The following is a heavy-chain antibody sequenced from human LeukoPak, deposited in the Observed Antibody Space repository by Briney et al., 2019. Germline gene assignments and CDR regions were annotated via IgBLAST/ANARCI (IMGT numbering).Heavy chain of an antibody. V-gene: IGHV1-69*06. CDR3: ARGPKTYYYDSSGRGGNYFDY. CDR1: GYTFTSYG. J-gene: IGHJ4*02. D-gene: IGHD3-22*01. Sequence: ASVKVSCKASGYTFTSYGISWVRQAPGQGLEWMGGIIPIFGTANYAQKFQGRVTITADKSTSTAYMELSSLRAEDTAVYYCARGPKTYYYDSSGRGGNYFDYWGQGTLVTVSS. CDR2: IIPIFGTA.